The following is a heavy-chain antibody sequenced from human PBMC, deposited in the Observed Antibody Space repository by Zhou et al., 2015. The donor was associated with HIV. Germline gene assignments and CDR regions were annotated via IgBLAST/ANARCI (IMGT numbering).Heavy chain of an antibody. V-gene: IGHV3-33*05. Sequence: QVQLVESGGGVVQPGRSLRLSCAASGFTFSSYGMHWVRQAPGKGLEWVAVISYDGSKTHYGDSVKGRFTISRDNSKNTLYLQMNSLRAEDTAVYYCARGHQPSSYAAFDIWGQG. CDR3: ARGHQPSSYAAFDI. D-gene: IGHD2-2*01. J-gene: IGHJ3*02. CDR1: GFTFSSYG. CDR2: ISYDGSKT.